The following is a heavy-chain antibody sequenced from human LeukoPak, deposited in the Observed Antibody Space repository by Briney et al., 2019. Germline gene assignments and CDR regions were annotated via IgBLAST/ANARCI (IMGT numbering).Heavy chain of an antibody. V-gene: IGHV3-23*01. CDR2: ISGSGGST. CDR1: GGSISSYY. J-gene: IGHJ4*02. CDR3: AKDTVVVPAAIRPFDY. Sequence: ETLSLTCTVSGGSISSYYWSWVRQAPGKGLEWVSAISGSGGSTYYADSVKGRFTISRDNSKNTLYLQMNSLRAEDTAVCYCAKDTVVVPAAIRPFDYWGQGTLVTVSS. D-gene: IGHD2-2*01.